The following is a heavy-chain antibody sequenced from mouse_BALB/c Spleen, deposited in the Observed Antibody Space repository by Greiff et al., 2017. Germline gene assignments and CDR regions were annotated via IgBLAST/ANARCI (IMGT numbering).Heavy chain of an antibody. D-gene: IGHD2-4*01. Sequence: DVKLVESGGGLVQPGGSLKLSCAASGFTFSSYTMSWVRQTPEKRLEWVAYISNGGGSTYYPDTVKGRFTISRDNAKNTLYLQMSSLKSEDTAMYYCARHYDYLYYYAMDYWGQGTSVTVSS. CDR2: ISNGGGST. CDR1: GFTFSSYT. J-gene: IGHJ4*01. CDR3: ARHYDYLYYYAMDY. V-gene: IGHV5-12-2*01.